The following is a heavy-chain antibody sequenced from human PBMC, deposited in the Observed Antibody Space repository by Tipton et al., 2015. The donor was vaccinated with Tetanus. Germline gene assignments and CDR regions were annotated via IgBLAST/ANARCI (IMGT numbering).Heavy chain of an antibody. Sequence: QLVQSGAEVKKPGASVKVSCQASGYTFTTSDIIWLRQATGQGLEWMGWMNPNNGNTGSAQKFQGRVPMTRNTAISTAYMELSGLTSDDTAVYYCARERSITGSTEFDPWGRGTLVTVSS. CDR3: ARERSITGSTEFDP. D-gene: IGHD1-7*01. CDR2: MNPNNGNT. V-gene: IGHV1-8*01. J-gene: IGHJ5*02. CDR1: GYTFTTSD.